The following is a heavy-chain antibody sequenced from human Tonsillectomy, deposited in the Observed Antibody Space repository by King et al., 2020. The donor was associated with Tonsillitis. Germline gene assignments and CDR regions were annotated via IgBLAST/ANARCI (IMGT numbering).Heavy chain of an antibody. CDR1: GGSISSGGYY. CDR2: IYYSGST. J-gene: IGHJ4*02. V-gene: IGHV4-31*03. CDR3: AREMQLGGIFDY. D-gene: IGHD3-16*01. Sequence: QLQESGPGLVKPSQTLSLTCTVSGGSISSGGYYWSWIRQHPGQGLEWIGYIYYSGSTYYNPSLKSRVTISVDTSKNQFSLKLSSVTAADTAVYYCAREMQLGGIFDYWGQGTLVTVSS.